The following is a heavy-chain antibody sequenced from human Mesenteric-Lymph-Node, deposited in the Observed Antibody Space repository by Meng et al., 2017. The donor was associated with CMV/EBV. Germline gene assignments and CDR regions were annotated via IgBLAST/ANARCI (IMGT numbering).Heavy chain of an antibody. CDR3: ARGSSYDILTGYFDY. Sequence: PQWGPGLLKPSETLSCTCAVYGGSFSGYYWNWIRQSPEKGLEWIGEINHSGSTTYNPSFTSRIIISVDTSTNQISLNMSSVTAADTAVYYCARGSSYDILTGYFDYWGQGALVTVSS. V-gene: IGHV4-34*01. CDR1: GGSFSGYY. CDR2: INHSGST. J-gene: IGHJ4*02. D-gene: IGHD3-9*01.